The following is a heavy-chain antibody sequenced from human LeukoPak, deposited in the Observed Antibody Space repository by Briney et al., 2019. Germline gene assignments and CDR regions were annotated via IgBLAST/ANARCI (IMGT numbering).Heavy chain of an antibody. Sequence: SETLSLTCTVSGGSISSYYWSWIRQPPGKGLEWIGYIYYSGSTNYNPSLKSRVTISVDTSKNQFSLKLSSVTAADTAVYYCASTAAAGTPYFDYWGQGTLVTVSS. J-gene: IGHJ4*02. CDR2: IYYSGST. CDR3: ASTAAAGTPYFDY. V-gene: IGHV4-59*01. CDR1: GGSISSYY. D-gene: IGHD6-13*01.